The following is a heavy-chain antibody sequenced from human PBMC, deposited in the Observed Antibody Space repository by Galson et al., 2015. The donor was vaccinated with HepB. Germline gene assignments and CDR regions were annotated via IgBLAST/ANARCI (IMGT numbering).Heavy chain of an antibody. V-gene: IGHV3-7*05. D-gene: IGHD3-10*01. J-gene: IGHJ6*02. CDR3: ARVKRGEWYSFYYYGMDV. Sequence: SLRLSCAASEFILSMYWMNWVRQAPGKGLEWVANIKEDGSEKNYVDSVKGRFTIARDDAKNSLHLQMNSLRAEDTAVYYCARVKRGEWYSFYYYGMDVWGRGTTVTVSS. CDR1: EFILSMYW. CDR2: IKEDGSEK.